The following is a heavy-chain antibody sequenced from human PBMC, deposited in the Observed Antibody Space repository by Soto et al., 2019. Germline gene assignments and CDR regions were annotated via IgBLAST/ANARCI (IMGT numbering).Heavy chain of an antibody. V-gene: IGHV4-30-4*01. CDR1: GGSISSGDYY. Sequence: SETLSLTCTVSGGSISSGDYYWSWIRQPSGKGLEWIGYIYYSGSTYYNPSLKSRVTISVDTSKNQFSLKLSSVTAADTAVYYCASSGSGYDRRYYGMDVWGQGTTVTVSS. CDR3: ASSGSGYDRRYYGMDV. CDR2: IYYSGST. J-gene: IGHJ6*02. D-gene: IGHD5-12*01.